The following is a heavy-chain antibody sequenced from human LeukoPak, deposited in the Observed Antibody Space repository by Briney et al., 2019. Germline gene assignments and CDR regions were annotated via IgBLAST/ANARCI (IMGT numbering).Heavy chain of an antibody. CDR3: ATEFDWLSPDAFDI. CDR2: INAGNGNT. V-gene: IGHV1-3*01. J-gene: IGHJ3*02. Sequence: ASVKVSCKASGYTFTGKYMHWVRQAPGQRLEWMGWINAGNGNTKYSQKFQGRVTITRDTSASTAYMELSSLRSEDTAVYYCATEFDWLSPDAFDIWGQGTMVAVSS. D-gene: IGHD3-9*01. CDR1: GYTFTGKY.